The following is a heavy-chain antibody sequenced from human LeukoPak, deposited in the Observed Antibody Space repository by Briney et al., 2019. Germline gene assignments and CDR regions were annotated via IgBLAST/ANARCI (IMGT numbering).Heavy chain of an antibody. D-gene: IGHD1-26*01. CDR3: ARDLSGSYYYDAFDI. CDR2: ISGSGGST. CDR1: GFTFSNYA. J-gene: IGHJ3*02. V-gene: IGHV3-23*01. Sequence: AGGSLGLSCAASGFTFSNYAMSWVRQAPGKGLEWVSAISGSGGSTYYADSVKGRFTISRDNSKNTLYLQMNSLRAEDTAVYYCARDLSGSYYYDAFDIWGQGTMVTVSS.